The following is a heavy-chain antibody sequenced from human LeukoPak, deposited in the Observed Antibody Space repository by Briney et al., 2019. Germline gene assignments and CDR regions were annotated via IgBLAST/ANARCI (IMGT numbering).Heavy chain of an antibody. D-gene: IGHD1-26*01. CDR2: IYHSGST. J-gene: IGHJ4*02. Sequence: PSETLSLTCIVSGYSISSVYYWGWIRQPPGKGLEWIGSIYHSGSTYYNPSLKSRVTISVDTSKNQFSLKLSSVTAADTAMYYCARLRGVGATPFDYWGQGTLVTVSS. CDR1: GYSISSVYY. V-gene: IGHV4-38-2*02. CDR3: ARLRGVGATPFDY.